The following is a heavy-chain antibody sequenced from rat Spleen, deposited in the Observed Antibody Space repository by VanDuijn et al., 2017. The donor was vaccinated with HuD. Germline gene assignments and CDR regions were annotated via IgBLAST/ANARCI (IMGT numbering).Heavy chain of an antibody. J-gene: IGHJ2*01. V-gene: IGHV5-31*01. Sequence: EVQLVESGGGLVQPGRSLKLSCVASGFTFSKYWMNWIRQAPGKGLEWVASITNNGGNVYYPDSVKGRFTVSRDNAQNTLYLQMNSLRSEDTATYYCTREFFYTGDYWGQGVMVTVSS. CDR2: ITNNGGNV. D-gene: IGHD1-3*01. CDR3: TREFFYTGDY. CDR1: GFTFSKYW.